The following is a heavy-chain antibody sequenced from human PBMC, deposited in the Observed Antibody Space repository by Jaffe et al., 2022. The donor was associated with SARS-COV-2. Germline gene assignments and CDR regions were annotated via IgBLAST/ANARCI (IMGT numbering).Heavy chain of an antibody. CDR2: IYYTGIT. Sequence: QVQLQESGPGLVTSSGTLSLTCTVSGGSISPYYWTWIRQPPGKGLEWIGYIYYTGITNYNPSLKSRLTMSIDTSKNHFSLRLTSVTAADTAIYYCARISSQWDYWGQGALVTVSS. J-gene: IGHJ4*02. D-gene: IGHD2-15*01. CDR3: ARISSQWDY. V-gene: IGHV4-59*12. CDR1: GGSISPYY.